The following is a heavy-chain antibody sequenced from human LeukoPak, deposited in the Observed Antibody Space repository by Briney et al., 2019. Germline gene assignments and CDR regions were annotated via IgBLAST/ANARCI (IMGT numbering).Heavy chain of an antibody. J-gene: IGHJ6*02. CDR1: GFTFSSYS. CDR3: AREARYCSGGSCYFGGYYYYYYGMDV. V-gene: IGHV3-21*01. D-gene: IGHD2-15*01. CDR2: ISSSSSYI. Sequence: TGGSLRLSCAASGFTFSSYSMNWVRQAPGKGLEWVSSISSSSSYIYYADSVKGRFTISRDNAKNSLYLQMNSLRAEDTAVYYCAREARYCSGGSCYFGGYYYYYYGMDVWGQGTTVTVSS.